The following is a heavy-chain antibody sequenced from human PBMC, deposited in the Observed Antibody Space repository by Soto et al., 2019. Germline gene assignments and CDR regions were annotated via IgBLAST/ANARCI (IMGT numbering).Heavy chain of an antibody. V-gene: IGHV3-23*01. CDR1: GFTFSSYA. Sequence: GGSLRLSCAASGFTFSSYAMSWVRQAPGKGLEWVSAISGSGGSTYYADSVKGRFTISRDNSKNTLYLQMNSLRAEDTAVYYCAKDPSYCSGGSCYSDYWGQGTLVTVSS. CDR3: AKDPSYCSGGSCYSDY. CDR2: ISGSGGST. D-gene: IGHD2-15*01. J-gene: IGHJ4*02.